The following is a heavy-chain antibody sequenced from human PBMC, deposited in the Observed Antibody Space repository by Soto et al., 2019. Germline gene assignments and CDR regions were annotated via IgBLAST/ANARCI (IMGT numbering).Heavy chain of an antibody. D-gene: IGHD6-19*01. Sequence: QVQLVESGGGVVQPGRSLRLSCAASGFTLSNYAMHWVRQAPGKGLEWVAVIWYDGSYKYYADSVKGRFTISRDSSKNTLYLQVTSLRAADAAMYYCARKGSGWTFDDWGQGTLVTVSS. J-gene: IGHJ4*02. CDR1: GFTLSNYA. CDR3: ARKGSGWTFDD. CDR2: IWYDGSYK. V-gene: IGHV3-33*01.